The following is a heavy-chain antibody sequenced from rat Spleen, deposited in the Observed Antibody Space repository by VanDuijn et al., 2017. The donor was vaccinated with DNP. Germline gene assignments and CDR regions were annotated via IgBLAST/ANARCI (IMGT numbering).Heavy chain of an antibody. CDR3: VRDYGHNYGMDA. V-gene: IGHV4-2*01. Sequence: EVKFVESGGGLVQPGRSLKLSCAASGFTFNDYWMGWVRQAPGKGLEWIGEINKDSSTINYIPSLKDKFTISRDNAQNTLYLQMSKLGSEDTAIYYSVRDYGHNYGMDAWGQGTSVTVSA. D-gene: IGHD1-11*01. J-gene: IGHJ4*01. CDR2: INKDSSTI. CDR1: GFTFNDYW.